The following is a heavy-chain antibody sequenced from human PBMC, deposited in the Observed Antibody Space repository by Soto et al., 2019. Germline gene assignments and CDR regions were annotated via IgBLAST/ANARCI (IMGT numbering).Heavy chain of an antibody. CDR3: ARIGAGHYYSGMDV. D-gene: IGHD3-3*01. Sequence: QVQLVQSGAEVKKPGSSVKVSCKASGGTFSSYAISWVRQAPGQGLEWMGGIIPIFGTANYAQKFQGRVTITADESTRTAYMELSSLRSEDTAVYYCARIGAGHYYSGMDVWGQGTTVTVSS. CDR1: GGTFSSYA. J-gene: IGHJ6*02. V-gene: IGHV1-69*01. CDR2: IIPIFGTA.